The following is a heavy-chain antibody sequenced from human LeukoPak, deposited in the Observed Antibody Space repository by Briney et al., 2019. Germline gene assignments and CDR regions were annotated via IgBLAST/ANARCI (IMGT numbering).Heavy chain of an antibody. J-gene: IGHJ5*02. CDR2: FHDSGSA. V-gene: IGHV4-59*01. D-gene: IGHD2-15*01. CDR1: GDSISSYF. Sequence: SETLSLTCTVSGDSISSYFWSWIRQPPGKGLEWIGYFHDSGSANYNPSLKSRITMPVDTSKNQFSLKLRSVTAADTAVYYCARDSHSVDTATPRGIDPWGQGTLVTVSS. CDR3: ARDSHSVDTATPRGIDP.